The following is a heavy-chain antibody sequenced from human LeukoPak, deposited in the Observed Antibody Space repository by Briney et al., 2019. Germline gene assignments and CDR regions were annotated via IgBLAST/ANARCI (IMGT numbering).Heavy chain of an antibody. V-gene: IGHV1-46*01. Sequence: ASVKVSCKTSGYTFTIYYMHWVRQAPGQGLEWMGIINPSGGSTSYAQKFQGRVTMTRDTSTSTVYMELSSLRSEDTAVYYCARDSADYGDYDYWGQGTLVTVSS. CDR2: INPSGGST. CDR1: GYTFTIYY. D-gene: IGHD4-17*01. J-gene: IGHJ4*02. CDR3: ARDSADYGDYDY.